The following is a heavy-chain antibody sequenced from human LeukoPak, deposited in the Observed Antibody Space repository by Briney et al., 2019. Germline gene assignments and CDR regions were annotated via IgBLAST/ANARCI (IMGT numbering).Heavy chain of an antibody. Sequence: SVKVSCKASGGTFSSYAISWVRQAPGQGLEWMGGIIPIFGTANYAQKFQGRVTITADESTSTAYMELSSLRSEDTAVYYCAREFSSMVVVAATEFDYYYYMEVWGKGTTVTVSS. J-gene: IGHJ6*03. D-gene: IGHD2-15*01. V-gene: IGHV1-69*01. CDR3: AREFSSMVVVAATEFDYYYYMEV. CDR2: IIPIFGTA. CDR1: GGTFSSYA.